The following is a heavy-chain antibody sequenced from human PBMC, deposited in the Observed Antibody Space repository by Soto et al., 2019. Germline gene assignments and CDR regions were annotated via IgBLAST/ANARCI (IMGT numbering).Heavy chain of an antibody. Sequence: QMRLVESGGGVVQAGTSLRLSCVASGFTFSSYGFHWVRQRPGKGLEWVAVISNDGQSEYYRRSVKGRFSVSREGPRNKVSLHMNSLSPADTAVYYCAKEGRGGGSHFYYGMGVWGQGPTVTVSS. CDR3: AKEGRGGGSHFYYGMGV. D-gene: IGHD1-26*01. CDR1: GFTFSSYG. V-gene: IGHV3-30*18. J-gene: IGHJ6*02. CDR2: ISNDGQSE.